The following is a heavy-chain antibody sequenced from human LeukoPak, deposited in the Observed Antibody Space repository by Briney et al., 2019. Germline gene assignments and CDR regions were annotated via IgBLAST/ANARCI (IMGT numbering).Heavy chain of an antibody. CDR3: AKPKTGDHGFDY. Sequence: GGSLRLSCAASGFTFSSYAMSWVRQAPGKGLEWVSGISWNSGSIGYADSVKGRFTISRDNAKNSLYLQMNSLRAEDTALYYCAKPKTGDHGFDYWGQGTLVTVSS. CDR1: GFTFSSYA. J-gene: IGHJ4*02. V-gene: IGHV3-9*01. CDR2: ISWNSGSI. D-gene: IGHD7-27*01.